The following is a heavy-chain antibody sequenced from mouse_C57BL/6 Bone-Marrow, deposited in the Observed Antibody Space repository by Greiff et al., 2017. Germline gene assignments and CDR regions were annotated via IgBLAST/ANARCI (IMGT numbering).Heavy chain of an antibody. CDR3: ARIYCCGSSRYYFDY. D-gene: IGHD1-1*01. V-gene: IGHV1-22*01. J-gene: IGHJ2*01. CDR1: GYTFTDYN. Sequence: VQLQQSGPELVKPGASVKLSCKASGYTFTDYNMHWVKQSHGKSLEWIGYINPNNGGTSYNQKFKGKATLTVTKSSSTAYMELRSLTSEDSAVXDGARIYCCGSSRYYFDYWGQGTTLTVSS. CDR2: INPNNGGT.